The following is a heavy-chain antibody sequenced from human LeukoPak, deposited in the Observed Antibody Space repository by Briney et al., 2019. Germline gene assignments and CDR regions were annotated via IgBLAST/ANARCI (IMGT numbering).Heavy chain of an antibody. D-gene: IGHD2-15*01. J-gene: IGHJ4*02. Sequence: PGGSLRLSCAASGFTFSSYSMNWVRQAPGKGLEWVSSISSSSSYIYYADSVKGRFTISRDNAKNSLYLQMNSLRAEDTAVYYCARAALSTGGSCYYDYWGQGTLVTVSS. CDR3: ARAALSTGGSCYYDY. CDR1: GFTFSSYS. CDR2: ISSSSSYI. V-gene: IGHV3-21*01.